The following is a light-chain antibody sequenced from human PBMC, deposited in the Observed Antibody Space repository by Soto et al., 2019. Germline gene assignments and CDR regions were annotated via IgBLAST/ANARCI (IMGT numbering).Light chain of an antibody. Sequence: EVVMTQSPAALSVSPGERATLSCRASQGIKDYLAWFQQKPGQAPRLLIYGASTRATAIPARFSGSGSGTEFTLSISSLQSEDFAVYYCQQYANSPITFGQRTRLEIK. CDR2: GAS. CDR3: QQYANSPIT. V-gene: IGKV3D-15*02. CDR1: QGIKDY. J-gene: IGKJ5*01.